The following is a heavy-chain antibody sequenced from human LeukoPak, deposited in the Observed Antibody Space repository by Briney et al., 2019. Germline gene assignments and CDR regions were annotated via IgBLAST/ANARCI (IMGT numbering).Heavy chain of an antibody. CDR2: IWNDGSNK. Sequence: GRSLRLSCAASGFTFSSYGMHWVRQAPGQGLGWVAVIWNDGSNKYYVDSVKGRFTISRYNSKNTLYLQMNSLRTEDTAVYYCARDYCSSTSCLFDYWGQGTLVTVSS. CDR3: ARDYCSSTSCLFDY. J-gene: IGHJ4*02. V-gene: IGHV3-33*01. D-gene: IGHD2-2*01. CDR1: GFTFSSYG.